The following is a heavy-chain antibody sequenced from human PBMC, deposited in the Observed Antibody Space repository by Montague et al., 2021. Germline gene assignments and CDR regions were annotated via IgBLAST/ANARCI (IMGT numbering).Heavy chain of an antibody. D-gene: IGHD3-10*01. CDR2: ISWNSNTI. V-gene: IGHV3-9*01. CDR3: AKEKGIALVRGLDY. J-gene: IGHJ4*02. Sequence: SLRLSCAASGFRFDDYTMHWVRQVPGKGLEWVSGISWNSNTIDYVDSVKGRFTISRDHAKNSLYLEMNSLRAEDTALYFCAKEKGIALVRGLDYWGQGTQGTGSS. CDR1: GFRFDDYT.